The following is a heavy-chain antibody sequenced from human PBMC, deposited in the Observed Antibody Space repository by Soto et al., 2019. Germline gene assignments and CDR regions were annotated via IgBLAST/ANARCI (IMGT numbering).Heavy chain of an antibody. CDR3: ATFRSYSDS. CDR2: IKSQGEGGTT. V-gene: IGHV3-15*01. CDR1: GISFGDAL. D-gene: IGHD1-26*01. J-gene: IGHJ5*01. Sequence: LXLSCATSGISFGDALMTWIVQAPGKRLEWVGRIKSQGEGGTTEYGAPVKGRFTISRDDSENTLHLQMNSLKTEDTAVYYCATFRSYSDSWGHGTLVTVSS.